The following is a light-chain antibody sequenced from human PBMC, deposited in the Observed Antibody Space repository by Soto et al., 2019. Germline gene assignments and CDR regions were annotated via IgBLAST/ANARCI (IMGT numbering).Light chain of an antibody. CDR1: QSVRSA. V-gene: IGKV3-15*01. Sequence: EIVMTQSPATLSVSPGETATLSCRASQSVRSAVAWYQHKRGQAPRLLIIGASIRATGVPGRFSGGGSGTEFTLTISSLQSEDFAVYSCQQYRNWPPLTFGGGTTVEIK. CDR3: QQYRNWPPLT. J-gene: IGKJ4*01. CDR2: GAS.